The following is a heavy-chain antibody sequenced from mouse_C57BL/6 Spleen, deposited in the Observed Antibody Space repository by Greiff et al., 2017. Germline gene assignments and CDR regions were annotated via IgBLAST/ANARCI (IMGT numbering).Heavy chain of an antibody. V-gene: IGHV5-16*01. CDR2: INYDGSST. J-gene: IGHJ4*01. CDR3: ARGLYYYAMDY. CDR1: GFTFSDYY. Sequence: EVKLMESEGGLVQPGSSMKLSCTASGFTFSDYYMAWVRQVPEKGLEWVANINYDGSSTYYLDSLKSRFIISIDNAKNILYLQMSSLKSEDTATYYCARGLYYYAMDYWGQGTSVTVSS. D-gene: IGHD6-2*01.